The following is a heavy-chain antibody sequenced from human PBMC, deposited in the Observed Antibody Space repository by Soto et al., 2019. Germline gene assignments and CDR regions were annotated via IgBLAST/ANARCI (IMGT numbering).Heavy chain of an antibody. CDR3: AKNSGLWFGELLMDGYYYGMDV. V-gene: IGHV3-30*18. CDR2: ISYDVSNK. J-gene: IGHJ6*02. D-gene: IGHD3-10*01. Sequence: GGPLRLSCAASGFTFSSYGMHWVRQAPGKGLEWVAVISYDVSNKYYADSVKGRFTISRDNSKNTLYLQMNSLRAEDTAVYYCAKNSGLWFGELLMDGYYYGMDVWGQGTTVTVSS. CDR1: GFTFSSYG.